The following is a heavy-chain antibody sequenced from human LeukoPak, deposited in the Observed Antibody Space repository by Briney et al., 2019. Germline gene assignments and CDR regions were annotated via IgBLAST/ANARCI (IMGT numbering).Heavy chain of an antibody. CDR3: AKHRGAAGWRSFDI. J-gene: IGHJ3*02. D-gene: IGHD6-13*01. CDR1: GGSFSGYY. V-gene: IGHV4-34*01. CDR2: INDSGST. Sequence: SETLSLTCGVSGGSFSGYYWSWIRQPPGKGLEWIGEINDSGSTKYNPSLKSRVTISIDTSKNQFSLKLNSVTAADTAVYCCAKHRGAAGWRSFDIWGQGTMVTVSS.